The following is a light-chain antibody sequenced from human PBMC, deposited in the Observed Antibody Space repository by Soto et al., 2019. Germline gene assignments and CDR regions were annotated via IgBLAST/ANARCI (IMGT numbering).Light chain of an antibody. CDR2: EVN. CDR1: SSDVGASNY. J-gene: IGLJ2*01. CDR3: GSYTANFHMK. V-gene: IGLV2-14*01. Sequence: QSALTQPASVSGSPGQSITISCTGTSSDVGASNYVSWYQQLPGKAPKLMLYEVNNRPSGVSNRFSASKSGNTASLTISGLQAEDEADYYCGSYTANFHMKFGGGTQLTVL.